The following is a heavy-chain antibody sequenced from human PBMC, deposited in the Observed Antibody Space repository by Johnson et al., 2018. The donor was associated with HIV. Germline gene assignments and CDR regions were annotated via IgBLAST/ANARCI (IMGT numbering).Heavy chain of an antibody. J-gene: IGHJ3*02. CDR2: ITTNGDST. Sequence: VQLVESGGGFVQPGGSLRLSCAASGFTFSTYVMHWVRQAPGKGLEYVSTITTNGDSTYYASSVRGRFTISRDNSKNTLYLQMNSLRAEDTAVYYCAKMVHGEPPWAFDIWGQGTMVTVSS. CDR3: AKMVHGEPPWAFDI. D-gene: IGHD4-17*01. V-gene: IGHV3-64*01. CDR1: GFTFSTYV.